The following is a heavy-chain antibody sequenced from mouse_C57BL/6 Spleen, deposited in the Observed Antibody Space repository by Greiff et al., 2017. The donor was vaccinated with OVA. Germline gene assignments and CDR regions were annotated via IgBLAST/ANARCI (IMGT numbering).Heavy chain of an antibody. Sequence: EVKLMESGPGMVKPSQSLSLTCTVTGYSITSGYDWHWIRHFPGNKLEWMGYISYSGSTNYNPSLKSRISITHDTSKNHFFLKLNSVTTEYTATYYCARGDYSNYDFDYWGQGTTLTVSS. V-gene: IGHV3-1*01. CDR3: ARGDYSNYDFDY. CDR2: ISYSGST. D-gene: IGHD2-5*01. CDR1: GYSITSGYD. J-gene: IGHJ2*01.